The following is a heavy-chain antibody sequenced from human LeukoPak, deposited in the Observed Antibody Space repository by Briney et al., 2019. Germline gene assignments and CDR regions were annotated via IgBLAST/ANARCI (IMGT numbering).Heavy chain of an antibody. CDR3: ARDRPTGRSRGVVVQ. CDR1: GFTFDTYA. CDR2: ISSGGTYI. D-gene: IGHD2-15*01. V-gene: IGHV3-21*01. J-gene: IGHJ4*02. Sequence: GGSLRLSCAASGFTFDTYAMTWVRQAPGKGLERVSSISSGGTYIYYAESVRGRSTISRDNTKNFLYLQLSTLRVEDTAVYYCARDRPTGRSRGVVVQWGQGTLVTVSS.